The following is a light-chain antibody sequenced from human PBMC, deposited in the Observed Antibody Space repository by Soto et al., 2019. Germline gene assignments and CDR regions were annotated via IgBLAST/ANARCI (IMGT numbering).Light chain of an antibody. J-gene: IGKJ5*01. V-gene: IGKV3-11*01. CDR3: QQRNIWPPVT. CDR2: GAF. Sequence: EIVLTQSPATLSLSPGERATLSCRASPSVTNYLAWYQQKPGQAPRLVIYGAFNRATGIPARFSGSGSGTDFPLTISSLEPEDFAVYYCQQRNIWPPVTFGQGTRLEIK. CDR1: PSVTNY.